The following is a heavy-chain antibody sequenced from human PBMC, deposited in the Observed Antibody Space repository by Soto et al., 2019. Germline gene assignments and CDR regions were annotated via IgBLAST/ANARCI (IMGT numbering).Heavy chain of an antibody. Sequence: KASETLSLTCTVSGVSISNYYWSWIRRPAGKGLEWIGRLSTSGNTNYNPSLKSRVTMSLDTSKNQFSLMLNSVTAADTAVYYCRRDFDYWGQGTLVTVSS. CDR1: GVSISNYY. V-gene: IGHV4-4*07. J-gene: IGHJ4*02. CDR2: LSTSGNT. CDR3: RRDFDY. D-gene: IGHD6-6*01.